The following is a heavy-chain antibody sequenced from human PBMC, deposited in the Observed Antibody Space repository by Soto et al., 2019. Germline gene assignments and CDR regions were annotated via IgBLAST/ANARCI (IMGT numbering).Heavy chain of an antibody. CDR2: IIPIFGTA. J-gene: IGHJ4*02. CDR1: GGTFSSYA. CDR3: ARGAHYYDSSGYYCDSTYFDY. V-gene: IGHV1-69*13. Sequence: ASVKVSCKASGGTFSSYAISWVRQAPGQGLEWMGGIIPIFGTANYAQKFQGRVTITADESTSTAYMELSSLRSEDTAVYYCARGAHYYDSSGYYCDSTYFDYWGQGTLVTVSS. D-gene: IGHD3-22*01.